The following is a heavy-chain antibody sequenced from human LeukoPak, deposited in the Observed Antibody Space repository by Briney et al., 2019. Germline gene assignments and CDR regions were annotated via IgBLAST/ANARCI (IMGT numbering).Heavy chain of an antibody. D-gene: IGHD1-26*01. CDR2: IYYSGGRT. CDR3: ARGGNYWPQWWFDP. Sequence: SETLSLTCTVSGGSISSYYWSWIRQPPGKGLEWIGYIYYSGGRTNYNPSLKSRATISVDTSKNQFSLELNSVTPADTAVYYCARGGNYWPQWWFDPWGRGTLVSVSS. CDR1: GGSISSYY. J-gene: IGHJ5*02. V-gene: IGHV4-59*01.